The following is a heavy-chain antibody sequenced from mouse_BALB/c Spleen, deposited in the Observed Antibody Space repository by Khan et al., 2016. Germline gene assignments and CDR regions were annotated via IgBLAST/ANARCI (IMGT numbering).Heavy chain of an antibody. CDR3: ARGVGSDS. D-gene: IGHD1-1*02. CDR2: IYPGDGDT. J-gene: IGHJ2*01. V-gene: IGHV1-80*01. CDR1: GYAFSSYW. Sequence: QVQLKESGAELVRPGSSVKISCKASGYAFSSYWMNWVKQRPGQGLEWIGQIYPGDGDTNYNGKFKGKATLTADKSSSTAYMQLSSLTSEDSAVYFCARGVGSDSWGQGTTRTVSS.